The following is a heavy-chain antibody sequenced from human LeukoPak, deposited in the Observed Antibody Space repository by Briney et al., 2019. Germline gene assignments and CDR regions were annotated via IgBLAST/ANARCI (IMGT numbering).Heavy chain of an antibody. Sequence: SETLSLTCTVSGYSISSGYCWGWIRQPAGKGLEWIGRIYTSGSTNYNPSLKSRVTISVDTSKNQFSLKLSSVTAADAAVYYCAGNYYGSGSYYSEDRYWGQGTLVTVSS. D-gene: IGHD3-10*01. CDR3: AGNYYGSGSYYSEDRY. V-gene: IGHV4-61*02. J-gene: IGHJ4*02. CDR2: IYTSGST. CDR1: GYSISSGYC.